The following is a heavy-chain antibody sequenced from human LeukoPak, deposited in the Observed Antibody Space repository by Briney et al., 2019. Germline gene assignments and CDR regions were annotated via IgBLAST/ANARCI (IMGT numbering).Heavy chain of an antibody. D-gene: IGHD3-9*01. CDR3: ARAPTYYDILTGSGPPTPFDY. CDR1: GYTFTGYY. J-gene: IGHJ4*02. V-gene: IGHV1-2*02. CDR2: INPNSGGT. Sequence: GASVKVSCKASGYTFTGYYMHWVRRAPGQGLEWMGWINPNSGGTNYAQKFQGRVAMTRDTSISTAYMELSRLRSDDTAVYYCARAPTYYDILTGSGPPTPFDYWGQGTLVTVSS.